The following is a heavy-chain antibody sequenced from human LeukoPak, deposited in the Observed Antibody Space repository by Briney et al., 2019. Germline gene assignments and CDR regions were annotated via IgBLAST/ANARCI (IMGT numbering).Heavy chain of an antibody. D-gene: IGHD2-21*02. CDR3: VSLVVTADLAFDI. J-gene: IGHJ3*02. V-gene: IGHV3-74*01. CDR1: GLTYRNYW. Sequence: RGSLRLSCAASGLTYRNYWMHWLRQAPGKGLVWVSRVDGDGSGASYADFVRGRFTISRDNAKDTLYLQMNSLRAEDTAVYYCVSLVVTADLAFDIWGQGTMVTVSS. CDR2: VDGDGSGA.